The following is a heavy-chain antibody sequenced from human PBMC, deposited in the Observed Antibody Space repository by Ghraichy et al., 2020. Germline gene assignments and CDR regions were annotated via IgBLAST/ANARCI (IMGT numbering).Heavy chain of an antibody. Sequence: QTLSLTCTFSGFSLSTSGMCVSWIRQPPGKALEWLALIDWDDDKYYSTSLKTRLTISKDTSKNQVVLTMTNMDPVDTATYYCARILNYYYGSGSYYAFDYWGQGTLVTVSS. J-gene: IGHJ4*02. D-gene: IGHD3-10*01. CDR2: IDWDDDK. CDR3: ARILNYYYGSGSYYAFDY. CDR1: GFSLSTSGMC. V-gene: IGHV2-70*01.